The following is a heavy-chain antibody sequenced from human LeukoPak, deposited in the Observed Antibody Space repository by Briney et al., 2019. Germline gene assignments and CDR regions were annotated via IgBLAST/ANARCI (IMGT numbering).Heavy chain of an antibody. D-gene: IGHD1-26*01. J-gene: IGHJ4*02. CDR3: ARDLSSTPHWELDY. CDR1: GYTFTDYY. CDR2: INPDSGDT. V-gene: IGHV1-2*06. Sequence: VASVKVSCKASGYTFTDYYMHWVRQAPGQGLEWMGRINPDSGDTNYAQHFQGRVTMTRDTSISTVYMELSSLSSDDPAVYYCARDLSSTPHWELDYWGQGTLVTVSS.